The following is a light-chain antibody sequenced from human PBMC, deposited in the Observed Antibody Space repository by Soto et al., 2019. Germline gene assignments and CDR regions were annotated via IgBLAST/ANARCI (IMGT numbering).Light chain of an antibody. CDR1: HSVSSSY. J-gene: IGKJ2*01. CDR3: QQYGSSPPYT. CDR2: GAS. Sequence: EIVLTQSPGTLSLSPGERATLSCRASHSVSSSYLAWYQQKPGQAPRILIYGASSRATGIPDRFSGSGSGTDFTLTISRLEPEDFAVYYCQQYGSSPPYTFGQGTKLEIK. V-gene: IGKV3-20*01.